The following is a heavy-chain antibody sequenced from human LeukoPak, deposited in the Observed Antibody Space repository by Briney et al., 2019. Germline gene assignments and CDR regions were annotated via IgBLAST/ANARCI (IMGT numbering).Heavy chain of an antibody. CDR2: IYYSGRT. V-gene: IGHV4-30-4*01. D-gene: IGHD3-10*01. J-gene: IGHJ4*02. Sequence: SQTLSLTCTLSGRPITSGDYYWSWIRQSPGNGLERVGYIYYSGRTYYNPSLKSRVTISVDTSKNQFSLNLTSVTAADTAVYYCAREAVLDYYGSGREPYFDYWGQGALVTVSS. CDR1: GRPITSGDYY. CDR3: AREAVLDYYGSGREPYFDY.